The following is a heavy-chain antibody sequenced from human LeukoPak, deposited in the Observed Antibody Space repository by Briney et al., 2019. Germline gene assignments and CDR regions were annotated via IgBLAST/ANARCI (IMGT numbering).Heavy chain of an antibody. J-gene: IGHJ5*02. CDR2: IIPIFGTA. D-gene: IGHD3-3*01. Sequence: ASVKVSCKASGYTFTSYGISWVRQAPGQGLEWMGGIIPIFGTANYAQKFQGRVTITADESTSTAYMELSSLRSEDTAVYYCARDGPYYDFWSGYFSFDPWGQGTLVTVSS. CDR1: GYTFTSYG. V-gene: IGHV1-69*13. CDR3: ARDGPYYDFWSGYFSFDP.